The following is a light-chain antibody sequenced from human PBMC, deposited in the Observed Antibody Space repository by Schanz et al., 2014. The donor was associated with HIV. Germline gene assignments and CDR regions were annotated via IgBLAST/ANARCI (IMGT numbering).Light chain of an antibody. Sequence: QSALTQPPSASGSPGQSVTISCTGTSSDVGGYNYVSWYQQHPGQAPKLLIYDVTYRPSGISNRFSGSKSGNTASLTISGLQADDEADYYCSSYTTSSTLVFGGGTKVTVL. CDR3: SSYTTSSTLV. V-gene: IGLV2-14*03. CDR1: SSDVGGYNY. CDR2: DVT. J-gene: IGLJ2*01.